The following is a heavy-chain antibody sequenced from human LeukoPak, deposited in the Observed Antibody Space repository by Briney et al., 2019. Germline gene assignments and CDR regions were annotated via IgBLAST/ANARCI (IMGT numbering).Heavy chain of an antibody. V-gene: IGHV3-23*01. CDR1: GASIDTYY. J-gene: IGHJ4*02. CDR3: AKERAGYTNPYYFDY. D-gene: IGHD3-16*02. CDR2: ISGSGANT. Sequence: ETLSLTCTVSGASIDTYYWSWVRQPAGKGLEWVSTISGSGANTYYADSVRGRFTISRDNSKNTLYLHMNSLRAEDTAVYYCAKERAGYTNPYYFDYWGQGTLVTVSS.